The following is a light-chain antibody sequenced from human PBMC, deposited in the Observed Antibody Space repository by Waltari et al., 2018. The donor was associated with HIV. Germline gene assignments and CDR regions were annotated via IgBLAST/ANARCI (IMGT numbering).Light chain of an antibody. V-gene: IGLV6-57*02. CDR1: SGSIASNY. CDR3: QSYDSSNQGV. Sequence: ISCTGSSGSIASNYVQWYQQRPGSAPTTVIYEDNQRPSGVPDRFSGSIDSSSNSASLTISGLKTEDEADYYCQSYDSSNQGVFGGGTKLTVL. J-gene: IGLJ3*02. CDR2: EDN.